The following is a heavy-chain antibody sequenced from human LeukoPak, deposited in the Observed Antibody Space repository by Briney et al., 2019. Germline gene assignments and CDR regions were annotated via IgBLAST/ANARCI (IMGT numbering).Heavy chain of an antibody. CDR2: IKTETEGGTK. D-gene: IGHD4-11*01. J-gene: IGHJ4*02. Sequence: PGGSLRLSCAASGITFSDTWMSWVRQAPGKGLEWVGRIKTETEGGTKDYAAPVKGRFTISRDDSRNTLYLQMNSLKTEDTAVYYCTTGANVDYPGYFDYWGQGALVTVSS. V-gene: IGHV3-15*01. CDR1: GITFSDTW. CDR3: TTGANVDYPGYFDY.